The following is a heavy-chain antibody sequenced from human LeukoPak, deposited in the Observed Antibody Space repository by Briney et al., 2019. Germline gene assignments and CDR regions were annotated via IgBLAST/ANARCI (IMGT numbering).Heavy chain of an antibody. D-gene: IGHD4-11*01. CDR3: ARDGYSNYYYGMDV. J-gene: IGHJ6*02. CDR1: GFTFSSYW. Sequence: GGSLRLSCAASGFTFSSYWMHWVPHAPGKGLVWVSRINSDGSSTSYADSVKGRFTISRDNAKNTVYLQMNSLRAEDTAVYYCARDGYSNYYYGMDVWGQGTTVTVSS. CDR2: INSDGSST. V-gene: IGHV3-74*01.